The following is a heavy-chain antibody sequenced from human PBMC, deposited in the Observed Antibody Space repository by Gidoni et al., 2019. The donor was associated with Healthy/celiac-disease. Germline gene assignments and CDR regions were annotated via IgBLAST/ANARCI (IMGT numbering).Heavy chain of an antibody. CDR1: GFTFSSYS. V-gene: IGHV3-48*01. CDR3: ARVPPTVTIDY. CDR2: ISSSSSTI. Sequence: EVQLVESGGGLVQPGGSLSLSCAASGFTFSSYSMNWVRQAPGKGLEWVSYISSSSSTIYYADSVKGRFTISRDNAKNSLYLQMNSLRAEDTAVYYCARVPPTVTIDYWGQGTLVTVSS. D-gene: IGHD4-17*01. J-gene: IGHJ4*02.